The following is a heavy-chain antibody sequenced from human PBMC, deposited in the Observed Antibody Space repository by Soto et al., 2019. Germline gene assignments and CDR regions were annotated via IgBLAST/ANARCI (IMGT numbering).Heavy chain of an antibody. CDR1: GFTFSSYA. D-gene: IGHD6-19*01. V-gene: IGHV3-30-3*01. CDR2: ISYDGSNK. Sequence: QVQLVESGGGVVQPGRSLRLSCAASGFTFSSYAMHWVRQAPGKGLEWVAGISYDGSNKYYADSVKGRFTISRDNSKNTLYLQMNSLRAEDTAVYYCAAAPHSSGWYRCDYWGQGTLVTVSS. J-gene: IGHJ4*02. CDR3: AAAPHSSGWYRCDY.